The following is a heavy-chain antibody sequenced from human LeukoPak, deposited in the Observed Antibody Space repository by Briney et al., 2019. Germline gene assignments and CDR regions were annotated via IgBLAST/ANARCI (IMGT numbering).Heavy chain of an antibody. Sequence: SETLSLTCTVSGGSISSSSYYCGWIRQPPGKGLEWIGSIYYSGSTYYNPSLKSRVTISVDTSKNQFSLKLSSVTAADTAVYYCARTSRGNYVYYWGQGTLVTVSS. V-gene: IGHV4-39*07. J-gene: IGHJ4*02. D-gene: IGHD6-13*01. CDR3: ARTSRGNYVYY. CDR2: IYYSGST. CDR1: GGSISSSSYY.